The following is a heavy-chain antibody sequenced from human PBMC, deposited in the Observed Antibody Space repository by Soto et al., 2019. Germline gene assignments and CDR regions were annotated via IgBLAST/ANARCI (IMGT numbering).Heavy chain of an antibody. CDR3: ARQDIVVVPAALDYYYYYMDV. D-gene: IGHD2-2*01. CDR2: IKQDGSEK. Sequence: GGSLRLSCAASGFTFSSYWMSWVRQAPGKGLEWVANIKQDGSEKYYVDSVKGRFTISRDNAKNSLYLQMNSLRAADTAVYYCARQDIVVVPAALDYYYYYMDVWGKGTTVTVSS. CDR1: GFTFSSYW. J-gene: IGHJ6*03. V-gene: IGHV3-7*03.